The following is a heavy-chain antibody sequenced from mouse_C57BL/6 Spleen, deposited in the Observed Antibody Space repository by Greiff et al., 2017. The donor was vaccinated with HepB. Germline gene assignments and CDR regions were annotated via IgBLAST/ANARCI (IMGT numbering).Heavy chain of an antibody. D-gene: IGHD1-1*01. Sequence: DVQLVESGGGLVKPGGSLKLSCAASGFTFSSYAMSWVRQTPEKRLEWVATISDGGSYTYYPDNVKGRFTISRDNAKNNLYLQMSHLKSEDTAMYYCASYGDTTVVGKFAYWGQGTLVTVSA. J-gene: IGHJ3*01. CDR1: GFTFSSYA. CDR3: ASYGDTTVVGKFAY. V-gene: IGHV5-4*01. CDR2: ISDGGSYT.